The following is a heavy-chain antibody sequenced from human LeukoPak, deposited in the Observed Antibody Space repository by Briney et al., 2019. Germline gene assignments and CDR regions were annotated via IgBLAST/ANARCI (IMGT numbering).Heavy chain of an antibody. D-gene: IGHD1-7*01. CDR2: IYPGDSDT. J-gene: IGHJ4*02. V-gene: IGHV5-51*01. CDR3: SRRGKTGTIDY. CDR1: GSIFTSYW. Sequence: GESLKISCQGSGSIFTSYWIGWGRQLPGKGLEWMGIIYPGDSDTRYSPSFQGQVTISADKSISTAYLQWSSLKASDTAMYYCSRRGKTGTIDYWGQGTLVTVSS.